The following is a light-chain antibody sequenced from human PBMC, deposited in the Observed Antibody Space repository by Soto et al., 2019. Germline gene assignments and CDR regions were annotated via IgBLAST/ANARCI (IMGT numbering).Light chain of an antibody. V-gene: IGLV2-14*01. CDR1: SSDVGGYNY. Sequence: QSALTQPASVSGSPGQSITISCTGTSSDVGGYNYVSWYQLHPGKAPKLMIYEVTTRPSGISSRFSGSKSGNTASLTISGLQAEDEADYYCSSYSSSSPVVFGGGTKVTVL. J-gene: IGLJ2*01. CDR2: EVT. CDR3: SSYSSSSPVV.